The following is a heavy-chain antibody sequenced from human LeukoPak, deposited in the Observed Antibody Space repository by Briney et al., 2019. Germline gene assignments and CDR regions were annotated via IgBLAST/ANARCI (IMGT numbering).Heavy chain of an antibody. CDR3: ARRRCYDILTGGWYAFDI. CDR2: IYPGDSDT. D-gene: IGHD3-9*01. CDR1: GYRFNTYR. V-gene: IGHV5-51*01. J-gene: IGHJ3*02. Sequence: GESLKISCQGSGYRFNTYRIGWVRQMPGKGLEWMGIIYPGDSDTRYSPSFQGQVTISADKSISTAYLQWSSLKASDTAMYYCARRRCYDILTGGWYAFDIWGQGTMVTVSS.